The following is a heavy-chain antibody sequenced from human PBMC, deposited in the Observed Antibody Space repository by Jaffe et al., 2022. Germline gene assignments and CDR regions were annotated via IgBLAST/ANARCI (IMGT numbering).Heavy chain of an antibody. CDR2: ISYDGSNK. CDR3: ALTDDYGDYETWGSGFDY. Sequence: QVQLVESGGGVVQPGRSLRLSCAASGFTFSSYGMHWVRQAPGKGLEWVAVISYDGSNKYYADSVKGRFTISRDNSKNTLYLQMNSLRAEDTAVYYCALTDDYGDYETWGSGFDYWGQGTLVTVSS. D-gene: IGHD4-17*01. CDR1: GFTFSSYG. J-gene: IGHJ4*02. V-gene: IGHV3-30*03.